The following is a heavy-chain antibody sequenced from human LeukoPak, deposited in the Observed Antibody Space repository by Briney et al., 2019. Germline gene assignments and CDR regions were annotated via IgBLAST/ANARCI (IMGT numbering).Heavy chain of an antibody. CDR2: INPTGGGT. CDR1: GYTFTNYF. J-gene: IGHJ5*02. D-gene: IGHD5-18*01. V-gene: IGHV1-46*01. Sequence: ASVKVSCKASGYTFTNYFMHWVRQVPGQGLEWMGVINPTGGGTTYAQRFQGRVTMTRDTSTSTVHMELSSLRSEDTAVYYCARRSFPAMDPGDNWFDPWGQGTLVTVSS. CDR3: ARRSFPAMDPGDNWFDP.